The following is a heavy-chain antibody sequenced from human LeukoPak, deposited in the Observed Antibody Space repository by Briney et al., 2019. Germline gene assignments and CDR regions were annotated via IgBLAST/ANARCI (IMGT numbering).Heavy chain of an antibody. CDR3: ARDMKGNLDY. CDR1: GFTFSNTW. V-gene: IGHV3-7*01. Sequence: GGSLRLSCTASGFTFSNTWMAWVRQAPGKGLEWVANINQDGNTKQYVDSVRGRFTISRGNAKNSLYLQMNSLRAEDTGLYHCARDMKGNLDYWGQGTLVTVSS. D-gene: IGHD3-16*01. J-gene: IGHJ4*02. CDR2: INQDGNTK.